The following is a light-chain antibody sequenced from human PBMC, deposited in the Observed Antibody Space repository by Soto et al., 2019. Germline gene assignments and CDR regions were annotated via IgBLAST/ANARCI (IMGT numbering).Light chain of an antibody. Sequence: QSALTQPASVSGSPGQSITISCTGTSSDVGSYNLVSWYQQHPGKAPKFMIYEDNKRPSGVSNRFSGSKSGNTASLTISGLQAEDEADYYCCSYVGSNTLVFGGGTKSPS. CDR2: EDN. V-gene: IGLV2-23*01. J-gene: IGLJ2*01. CDR3: CSYVGSNTLV. CDR1: SSDVGSYNL.